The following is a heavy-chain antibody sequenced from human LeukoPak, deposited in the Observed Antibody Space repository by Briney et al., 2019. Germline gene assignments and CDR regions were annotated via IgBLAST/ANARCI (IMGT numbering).Heavy chain of an antibody. CDR3: ARDDHAFDI. Sequence: SETLSPTCAGYAGSFSDYYWTWIRQTPGKGLEWIGEINHSGRTNYNPSLKSRVTILVDTSKNQFSLKLTSVTAADTAVYYCARDDHAFDIWGQGTMVTVSS. D-gene: IGHD1-14*01. CDR2: INHSGRT. CDR1: AGSFSDYY. J-gene: IGHJ3*02. V-gene: IGHV4-34*01.